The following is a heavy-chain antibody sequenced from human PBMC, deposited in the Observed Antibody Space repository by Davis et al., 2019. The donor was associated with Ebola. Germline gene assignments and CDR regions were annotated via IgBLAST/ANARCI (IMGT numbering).Heavy chain of an antibody. CDR1: GFSFSSFA. CDR2: ISGSAAAT. J-gene: IGHJ4*02. V-gene: IGHV3-23*01. Sequence: PGGSLRLSCAASGFSFSSFAMSWVRQAPGKGLEWVSSISGSAAATYYAGSVKGRFSISRDNFQDTLFLDMTSLRADDTALYYCATNCSADNCYSGGDYWGQGTLVTVAS. CDR3: ATNCSADNCYSGGDY. D-gene: IGHD2-15*01.